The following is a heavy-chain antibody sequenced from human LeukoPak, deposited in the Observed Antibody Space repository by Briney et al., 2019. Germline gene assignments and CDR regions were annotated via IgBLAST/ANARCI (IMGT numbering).Heavy chain of an antibody. V-gene: IGHV3-30*03. Sequence: GGSLRLSCATSGFSFINAWMSWVRQAPGKGLEWVAVISYDGSNKYYADSVKGRFTISRDNSKNTLYLQMNSLRAEDTAVYYCARGVAAAHFDYWGQGTLVTVSS. D-gene: IGHD2-15*01. CDR2: ISYDGSNK. J-gene: IGHJ4*02. CDR3: ARGVAAAHFDY. CDR1: GFSFINAW.